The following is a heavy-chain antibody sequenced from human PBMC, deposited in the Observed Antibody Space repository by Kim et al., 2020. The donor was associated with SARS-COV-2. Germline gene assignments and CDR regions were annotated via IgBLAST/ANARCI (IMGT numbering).Heavy chain of an antibody. CDR3: ATRRYYSYDNPPDY. CDR1: GYTFTTSY. Sequence: ASVKVSCKASGYTFTTSYMHWVRQAPGQGLEWMGIINPSSGISTYAQKFQGRVTMTRDTSTSTVYMELNSLRSDDTAIYYCATRRYYSYDNPPDYWSQGTLVTVSS. V-gene: IGHV1-46*01. D-gene: IGHD3-9*01. J-gene: IGHJ4*02. CDR2: INPSSGIS.